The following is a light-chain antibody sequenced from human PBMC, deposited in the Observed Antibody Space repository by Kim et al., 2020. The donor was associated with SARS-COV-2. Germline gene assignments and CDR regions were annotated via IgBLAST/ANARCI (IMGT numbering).Light chain of an antibody. Sequence: ELTQPPSASGTPGQRVTISCSGSSSNIGSNYVYWYQQPPGTAPKLLIYRNNQRPSGVPDRFSGSKSGTSASLAISGLRSEDEADYYCAAWDYSLCGSFFGGGTQLADL. J-gene: IGLJ2*01. CDR3: AAWDYSLCGSF. CDR2: RNN. CDR1: SSNIGSNY. V-gene: IGLV1-47*01.